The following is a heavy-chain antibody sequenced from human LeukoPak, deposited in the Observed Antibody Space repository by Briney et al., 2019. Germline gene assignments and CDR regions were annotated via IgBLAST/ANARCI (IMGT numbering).Heavy chain of an antibody. Sequence: PGRSLRLSCAASGFTFDDYAMHWVRQAPGKGLEWVSGISWNSGSIGYADSVKGRFTISRDNAKNSLYLQMNSLRAEDTALYYCAKGGPSIVGARVDYWGQGTLVTVSS. CDR3: AKGGPSIVGARVDY. CDR2: ISWNSGSI. V-gene: IGHV3-9*01. J-gene: IGHJ4*02. D-gene: IGHD1-26*01. CDR1: GFTFDDYA.